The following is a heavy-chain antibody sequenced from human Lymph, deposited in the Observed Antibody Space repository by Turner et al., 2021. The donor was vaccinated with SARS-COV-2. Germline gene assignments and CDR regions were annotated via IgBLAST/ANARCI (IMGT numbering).Heavy chain of an antibody. Sequence: QVQLVQSGAEVKKPGASVKVSCKASGYTFTGYYMHWVRQAPGQGLELMGWINPNSGGTNYPQKFQGRVTMTRDTSISRAYMELSRLRSDDTAVYYCARSRDLQSMIRGVDPFDYWGQGTLVTVSS. J-gene: IGHJ4*02. CDR2: INPNSGGT. CDR1: GYTFTGYY. V-gene: IGHV1-2*02. CDR3: ARSRDLQSMIRGVDPFDY. D-gene: IGHD3-10*01.